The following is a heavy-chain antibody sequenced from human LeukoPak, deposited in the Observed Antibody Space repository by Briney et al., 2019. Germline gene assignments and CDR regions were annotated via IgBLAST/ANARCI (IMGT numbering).Heavy chain of an antibody. V-gene: IGHV3-23*01. CDR3: AKDASVMKSYDSSGYYSDY. D-gene: IGHD3-22*01. CDR2: ISGSGGST. Sequence: PGGSLRLSCAASGFTFSSYAMSWVRQAPGKGLEWVSAISGSGGSTYYADSVKGRFTISRDNSKNTLYLQMNSLRAEDTAVYYCAKDASVMKSYDSSGYYSDYWGQGTLVTVSS. J-gene: IGHJ4*02. CDR1: GFTFSSYA.